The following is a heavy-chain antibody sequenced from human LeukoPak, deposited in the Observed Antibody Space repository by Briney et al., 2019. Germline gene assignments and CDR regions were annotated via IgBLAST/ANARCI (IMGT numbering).Heavy chain of an antibody. J-gene: IGHJ4*02. V-gene: IGHV3-9*01. Sequence: PGRSLRLSCAASGFTFDDYAMPWVRQAPGKGLEWVSGISWNSGSIGYADSVKGRFTISRDNAKNSLYLQMNSLRAEDTALYYCAKAPTSSRFRPFDYWGQGTLVTVSS. CDR3: AKAPTSSRFRPFDY. D-gene: IGHD2-2*01. CDR1: GFTFDDYA. CDR2: ISWNSGSI.